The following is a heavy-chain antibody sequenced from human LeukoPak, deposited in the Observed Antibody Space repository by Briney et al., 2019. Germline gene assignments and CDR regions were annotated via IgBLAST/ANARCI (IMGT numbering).Heavy chain of an antibody. V-gene: IGHV3-48*01. J-gene: IGHJ1*01. D-gene: IGHD2-15*01. CDR1: GFTFSSYS. CDR3: ARGGGTWAAEYFQH. CDR2: ISSSSSTI. Sequence: GGSLRLSCAASGFTFSSYSMNWVRQAPGTGVEGGSYISSSSSTIYYADSVRGRFTISRDNAKNSLYLQMNSLRAEDTAVYYCARGGGTWAAEYFQHWGQGTLVTVSS.